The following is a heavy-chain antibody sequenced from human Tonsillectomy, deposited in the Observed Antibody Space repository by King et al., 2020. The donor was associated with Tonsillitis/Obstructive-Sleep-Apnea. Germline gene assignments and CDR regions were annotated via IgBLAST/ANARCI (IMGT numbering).Heavy chain of an antibody. V-gene: IGHV3-21*01. CDR2: ISSSSSYI. J-gene: IGHJ3*02. D-gene: IGHD3-10*01. Sequence: VQLVESGGGLVKPGGSLRLSCAASGYTFSSYSMNWVRQAPGKGLEWVSSISSSSSYIYYADSVKGRFTISRDNAKNSLYLQMNSLRAEDTAVYYCARDRGTLGRVDAFDIWGQGTMVTVSS. CDR1: GYTFSSYS. CDR3: ARDRGTLGRVDAFDI.